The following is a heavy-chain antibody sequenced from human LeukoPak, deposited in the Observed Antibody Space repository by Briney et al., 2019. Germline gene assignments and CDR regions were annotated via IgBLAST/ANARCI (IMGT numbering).Heavy chain of an antibody. CDR1: GGTFSSYA. Sequence: GASVRVSCKASGGTFSSYAISWVGQAPGQGREWMGGVIPIFGTANYAQKFQGRVTITADESTSTAYMELSSLRSEDTAVYYCARVAKAYSSGWYQLAYWGQGTLVTVSS. CDR3: ARVAKAYSSGWYQLAY. D-gene: IGHD6-19*01. J-gene: IGHJ4*02. CDR2: VIPIFGTA. V-gene: IGHV1-69*13.